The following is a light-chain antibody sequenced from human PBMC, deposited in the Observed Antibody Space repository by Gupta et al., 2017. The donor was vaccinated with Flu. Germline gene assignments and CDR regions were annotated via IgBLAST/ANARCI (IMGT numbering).Light chain of an antibody. V-gene: IGLV1-51*01. Sequence: QSVLPQPPSVSAAPGQKVTISCSGSSPDIGNNYVSWYQHLPETAPKLLIYDNNKRPSGIPDRFSGSKSGTSATLGITGLQTGDEADYYCATWDTGLSVSVVFGGGTKLTVL. CDR3: ATWDTGLSVSVV. J-gene: IGLJ2*01. CDR2: DNN. CDR1: SPDIGNNY.